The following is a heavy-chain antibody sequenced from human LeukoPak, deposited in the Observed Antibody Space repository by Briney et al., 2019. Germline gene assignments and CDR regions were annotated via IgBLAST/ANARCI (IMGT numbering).Heavy chain of an antibody. V-gene: IGHV3-23*01. J-gene: IGHJ4*02. CDR3: ARGGISSIGLVY. CDR2: VTNRGEAT. D-gene: IGHD1-14*01. Sequence: PGGSLRLSCAASGFAFSSYDMTWVRQAPGKGLEWVSSVTNRGEATFYADSAKGRFTISRDNSKNTLHLQVNSLRAEDTALYYCARGGISSIGLVYWGQGTLVTVSS. CDR1: GFAFSSYD.